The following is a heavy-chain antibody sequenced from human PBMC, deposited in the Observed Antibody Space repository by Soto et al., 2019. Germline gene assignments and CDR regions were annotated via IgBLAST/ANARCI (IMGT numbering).Heavy chain of an antibody. Sequence: QVQLQESGPGLVKPSQTLSLTCTVSGGSISSGGYYWSWIRQHPGKGLEWIGYIYYRGSTYYNPSLKSRVTISSDTSKIQFSLELSSVTAAVTAVYYCARSGVYCGGDCYSQNFDYWGQGTLVTVSS. V-gene: IGHV4-31*03. CDR3: ARSGVYCGGDCYSQNFDY. CDR2: IYYRGST. D-gene: IGHD2-21*02. CDR1: GGSISSGGYY. J-gene: IGHJ4*02.